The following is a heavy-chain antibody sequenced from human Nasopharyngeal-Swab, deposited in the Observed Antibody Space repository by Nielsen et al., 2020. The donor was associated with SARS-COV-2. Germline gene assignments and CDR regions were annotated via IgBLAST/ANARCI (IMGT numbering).Heavy chain of an antibody. D-gene: IGHD3-10*01. J-gene: IGHJ6*02. CDR2: IYYSGST. CDR1: GGSISSYY. V-gene: IGHV4-59*01. Sequence: SETLSLTCTVSGGSISSYYWSWIRQPPGKELEWIGYIYYSGSTNYNPSLKSRVTISVDTSKNQFSLKLSSVTAADTAVYYCASLAGTMVRGVIPHRYYYYGMDVWGQGTTVTVSS. CDR3: ASLAGTMVRGVIPHRYYYYGMDV.